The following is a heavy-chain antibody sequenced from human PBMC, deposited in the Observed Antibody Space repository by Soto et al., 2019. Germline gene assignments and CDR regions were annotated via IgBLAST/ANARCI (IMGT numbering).Heavy chain of an antibody. V-gene: IGHV1-8*01. D-gene: IGHD3-10*01. CDR3: ARMETCGSLNGFDL. J-gene: IGHJ5*02. CDR2: MNPGGGDT. Sequence: VTGSCTASGHAFTILDINCARPASGQGSEWMGWMNPGGGDTGYAPKFEGRVTMTRDISIATAYMELSSLRSDDTAIYYCARMETCGSLNGFDLWGQGTPVTVSS. CDR1: GHAFTILD.